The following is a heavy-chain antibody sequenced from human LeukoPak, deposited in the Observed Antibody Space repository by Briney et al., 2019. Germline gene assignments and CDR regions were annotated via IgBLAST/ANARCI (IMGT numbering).Heavy chain of an antibody. CDR3: ARDQGRRGVSLDY. J-gene: IGHJ4*02. V-gene: IGHV3-30-3*01. D-gene: IGHD3-16*01. CDR2: ISYDGSNE. CDR1: GFTFSGYA. Sequence: GGSLRLSCAASGFTFSGYAMPWVRQPPGKGLEWVAVISYDGSNEYYADSVKGRFTISRDNAKNSLYLQMNSLRAEDTAVYYCARDQGRRGVSLDYWGQGTLVTVSS.